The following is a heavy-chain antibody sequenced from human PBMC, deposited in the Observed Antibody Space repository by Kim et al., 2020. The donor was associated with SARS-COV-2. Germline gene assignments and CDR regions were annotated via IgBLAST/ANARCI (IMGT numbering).Heavy chain of an antibody. CDR1: GFTFSSYG. CDR2: ISYDGSNK. CDR3: AKDQGGWYWYFDL. D-gene: IGHD6-19*01. Sequence: GGSLRLSCAASGFTFSSYGMHWVRQAPGKGLEWVAVISYDGSNKYYADSVKGRFTISRDNSKNTLYLQMNSLRAEDTAVYYCAKDQGGWYWYFDLWGRGTLVTVSS. J-gene: IGHJ2*01. V-gene: IGHV3-30*18.